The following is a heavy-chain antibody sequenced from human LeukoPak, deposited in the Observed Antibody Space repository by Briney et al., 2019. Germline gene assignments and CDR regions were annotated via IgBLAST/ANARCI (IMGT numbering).Heavy chain of an antibody. V-gene: IGHV4-39*06. CDR3: ARDWQLVREYAFDI. J-gene: IGHJ3*02. D-gene: IGHD6-13*01. Sequence: PSETLSLTCTVSSGSISGNNFYWGWIRQPPGKGLEWIGSIYYSGSAYYNPSLRSRVTISIDTSKNHFALKLSSVTAADTAVYYCARDWQLVREYAFDIWGQGTMVTVSS. CDR2: IYYSGSA. CDR1: SGSISGNNFY.